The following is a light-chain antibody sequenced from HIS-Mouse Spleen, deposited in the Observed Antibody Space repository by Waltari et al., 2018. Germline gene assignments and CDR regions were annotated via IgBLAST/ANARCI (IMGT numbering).Light chain of an antibody. Sequence: SELTQDPAVSVALGQTVRITCQGYSLSSYYARWYQQLPGTAPKLLIYGNSNRPSGVPDRFSGSKSGTSASLAITGLQAEDEADYYCQSYDSSLSGPNWVFGGGTKLTVL. V-gene: IGLV1-40*01. CDR3: QSYDSSLSGPNWV. CDR1: SLSSYY. CDR2: GNS. J-gene: IGLJ3*02.